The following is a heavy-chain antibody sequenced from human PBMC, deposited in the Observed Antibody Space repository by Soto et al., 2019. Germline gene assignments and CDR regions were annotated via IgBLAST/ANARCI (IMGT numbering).Heavy chain of an antibody. CDR3: ARGGSSGWYFYYYGMDV. CDR2: IYSGGST. Sequence: PGGSLRLSCAASGFTVSSNCMSWVRQAPGKGLEWVSVIYSGGSTYYADSVKGRFTISRDNSKNTLYLQMNSLRAEDTAVYYCARGGSSGWYFYYYGMDVWGQGTTVTVSS. D-gene: IGHD6-19*01. J-gene: IGHJ6*02. CDR1: GFTVSSNC. V-gene: IGHV3-66*01.